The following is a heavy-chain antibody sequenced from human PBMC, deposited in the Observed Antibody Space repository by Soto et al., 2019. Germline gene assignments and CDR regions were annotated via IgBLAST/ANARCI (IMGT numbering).Heavy chain of an antibody. V-gene: IGHV3-9*01. CDR1: GFTFDDYA. CDR3: AKDSGGRIVPADAFDI. J-gene: IGHJ3*02. D-gene: IGHD2-2*01. Sequence: GGSLRLSCAASGFTFDDYAMHWVRQAPGKGLEWVSGISWNSGSIGYADSVKGRFTISRDNAKNSLYLQMNSLRAEDTALYYCAKDSGGRIVPADAFDIWGQGTMVTVSS. CDR2: ISWNSGSI.